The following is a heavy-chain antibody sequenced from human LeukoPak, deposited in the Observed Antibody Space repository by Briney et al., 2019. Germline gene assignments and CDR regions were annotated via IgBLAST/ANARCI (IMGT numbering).Heavy chain of an antibody. V-gene: IGHV3-15*01. D-gene: IGHD2-15*01. CDR3: ISDVVSAITRWYGDFDY. J-gene: IGHJ4*02. CDR2: IKSKADGGTT. CDR1: GFTFNNAW. Sequence: GGSLRLSCSVSGFTFNNAWVNWVRQAPGKGLEWVGRIKSKADGGTTDYAAPVKGRFTISRDDSKNTLYLQMNSLKTEDTAVYYCISDVVSAITRWYGDFDYWGQGTLVTVAS.